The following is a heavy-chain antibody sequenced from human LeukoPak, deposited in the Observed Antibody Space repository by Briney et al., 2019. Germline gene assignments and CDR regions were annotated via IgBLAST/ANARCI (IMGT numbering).Heavy chain of an antibody. J-gene: IGHJ4*02. CDR2: ISWDGGSI. CDR1: GFTFDDYT. D-gene: IGHD6-13*01. Sequence: GGSLRLSCAASGFTFDDYTMHWVRQAPGKGLEWVSLISWDGGSIYYADSVKGRFTISRDNSKNSPYLQMNSLRAEDTALYYCAKGYSSSWYLERGGGVDYWGQGTLVTVSS. V-gene: IGHV3-43D*03. CDR3: AKGYSSSWYLERGGGVDY.